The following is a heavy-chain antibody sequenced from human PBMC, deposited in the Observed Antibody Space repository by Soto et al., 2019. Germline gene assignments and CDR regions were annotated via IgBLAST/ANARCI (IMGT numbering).Heavy chain of an antibody. V-gene: IGHV3-30-3*01. Sequence: ESGGGVVQPGRSLRLSCAASGFTFSSYAMHWVRQAPGKGLEWVAVISYDGSNKYYADSVKGRFTISRDNSKNTLYLQMNSLRAEDTAVYYCARDPYYYDSSPPGGFDYWGQGTLVTVSS. CDR3: ARDPYYYDSSPPGGFDY. J-gene: IGHJ4*02. CDR2: ISYDGSNK. D-gene: IGHD3-22*01. CDR1: GFTFSSYA.